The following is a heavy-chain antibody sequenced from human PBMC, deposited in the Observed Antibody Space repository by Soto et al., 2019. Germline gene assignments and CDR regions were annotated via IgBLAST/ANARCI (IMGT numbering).Heavy chain of an antibody. CDR1: GFTFSSYG. CDR2: IWYDGSNK. Sequence: PGGSLRLSCAASGFTFSSYGMHWVRQAPGKGLEWVAVIWYDGSNKYYADSVKGRFTISRDNSKNTLYLQMNSLRAEDTAVYYCARERGYSSGWYKYYYYGMDVWGQGTTVTV. CDR3: ARERGYSSGWYKYYYYGMDV. J-gene: IGHJ6*02. D-gene: IGHD6-19*01. V-gene: IGHV3-33*01.